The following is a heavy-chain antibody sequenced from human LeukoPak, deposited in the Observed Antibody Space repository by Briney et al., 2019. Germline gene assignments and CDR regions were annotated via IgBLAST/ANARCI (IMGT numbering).Heavy chain of an antibody. CDR2: ISSSGSYM. D-gene: IGHD6-19*01. Sequence: GGSPRLSCAASGFTFSSYSMNWVRQAPGKGLEWVSSISSSGSYMYYADSLKGRFIISRDNAKNSLYLQMNSLGAEDTAVYYCARDRSAVAAPECFQHWGQGTLVTVS. J-gene: IGHJ1*01. CDR3: ARDRSAVAAPECFQH. CDR1: GFTFSSYS. V-gene: IGHV3-21*01.